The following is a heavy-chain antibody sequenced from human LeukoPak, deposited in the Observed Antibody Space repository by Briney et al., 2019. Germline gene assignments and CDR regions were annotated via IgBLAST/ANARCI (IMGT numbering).Heavy chain of an antibody. CDR2: GDYSGGT. V-gene: IGHV4-39*07. J-gene: IGHJ4*02. CDR1: GGSISSVKDY. Sequence: PSETLSLTCTVSGGSISSVKDYWAWIRQPPGKGLEWIASGDYSGGTYYNPSLESRVTISADMSKNQISLKLSFVTAADTAVYYCASRYNYYDSSGYPLSTFDYWGQGTLVTVSS. CDR3: ASRYNYYDSSGYPLSTFDY. D-gene: IGHD3-22*01.